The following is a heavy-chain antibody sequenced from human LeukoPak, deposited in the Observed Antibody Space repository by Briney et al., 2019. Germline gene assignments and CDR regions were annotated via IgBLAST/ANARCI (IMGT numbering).Heavy chain of an antibody. CDR1: GGSISSYY. D-gene: IGHD3-10*01. V-gene: IGHV4-59*12. J-gene: IGHJ5*02. Sequence: SETLSLTCTVSGGSISSYYWSWIRQPPGKGLEWIGYIYYSGSTNYNPSLKSRVTISVDTSKNQFSLKLSSVTAADTAVYYCAKSPYYYGSGSPRWFDPWGQGTLVTVSS. CDR3: AKSPYYYGSGSPRWFDP. CDR2: IYYSGST.